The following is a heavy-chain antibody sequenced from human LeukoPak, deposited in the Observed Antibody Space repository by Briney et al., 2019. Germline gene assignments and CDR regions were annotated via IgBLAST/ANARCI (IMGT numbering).Heavy chain of an antibody. CDR2: IYSDNT. CDR1: GFTVSSNS. J-gene: IGHJ4*02. D-gene: IGHD3-22*01. V-gene: IGHV3-53*01. Sequence: GGSLRLSCTVSGFTVSSNSMSWVRQAPGKGLEWVSFIYSDNTHYSDSVKGRFTISRDNAKNSLYLQMNSLRAEDTAVYYCARVPMIVVAPFDYWGQGTLVTVSS. CDR3: ARVPMIVVAPFDY.